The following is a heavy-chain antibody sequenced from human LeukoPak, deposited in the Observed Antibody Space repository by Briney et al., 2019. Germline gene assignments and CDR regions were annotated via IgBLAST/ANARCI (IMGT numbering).Heavy chain of an antibody. CDR2: IYYSGST. J-gene: IGHJ6*02. CDR3: ARQTVTNKGDYYYYGMDV. D-gene: IGHD4-17*01. V-gene: IGHV4-59*08. Sequence: SETLSLTCTVSGGSISSYYWSWIRQPPGKGLEWIGYIYYSGSTNYNPSLKSRVTISVDTSKNQFSLKLSSVTAADTAVYYFARQTVTNKGDYYYYGMDVWGQGTTVTVSS. CDR1: GGSISSYY.